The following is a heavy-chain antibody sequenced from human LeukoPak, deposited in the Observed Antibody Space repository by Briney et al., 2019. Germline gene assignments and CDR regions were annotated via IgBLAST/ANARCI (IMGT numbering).Heavy chain of an antibody. CDR3: ARGGYYDTPNWFDP. Sequence: SVKVSCKASGGTFSSFAISWVRQAPGQGLEWMGGIIPIFGTANYAQKFQGRVTITADESTSTAYMELSSLRSEDTAVYYCARGGYYDTPNWFDPWGQGTLVTVSS. D-gene: IGHD3-22*01. J-gene: IGHJ5*02. CDR1: GGTFSSFA. V-gene: IGHV1-69*13. CDR2: IIPIFGTA.